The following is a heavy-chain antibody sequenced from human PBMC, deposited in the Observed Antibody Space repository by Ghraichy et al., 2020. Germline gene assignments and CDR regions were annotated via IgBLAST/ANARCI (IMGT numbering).Heavy chain of an antibody. CDR3: ARGLYGDYESGMDV. V-gene: IGHV4-30-2*01. Sequence: LRLSCAVSGGSISSGGYSWSWIRQPPGKGLEWIGYIYHSGSTYYNPSLKSRVTISVDRSKNQFSLKLSSVTAADTAVYYCARGLYGDYESGMDVWGQGTTVTVSS. D-gene: IGHD4-17*01. CDR1: GGSISSGGYS. J-gene: IGHJ6*02. CDR2: IYHSGST.